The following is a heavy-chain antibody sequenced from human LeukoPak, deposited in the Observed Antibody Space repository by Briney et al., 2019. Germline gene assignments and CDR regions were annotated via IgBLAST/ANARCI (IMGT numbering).Heavy chain of an antibody. CDR3: ARRTRRSGNYVEN. Sequence: SETLSLTCTVSGGSISSYYWSWSRQPPGEGLEWIGYIQCSGNTNYNTSLKRRVTISVDTSKSQFSLKLSSVTAADTAVYYCARRTRRSGNYVENWGQGTLVTVSS. CDR1: GGSISSYY. J-gene: IGHJ4*02. D-gene: IGHD1-1*01. V-gene: IGHV4-59*01. CDR2: IQCSGNT.